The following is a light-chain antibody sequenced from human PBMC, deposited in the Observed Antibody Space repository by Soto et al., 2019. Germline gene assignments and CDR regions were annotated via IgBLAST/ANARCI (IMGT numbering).Light chain of an antibody. CDR2: GAS. J-gene: IGKJ3*01. Sequence: DIQMTQSPSSLSASVGDRVTITCRASQDISNFLVWFQQKPGKVPNLLIYGASTLRSEVPSRFSGSGSGTDFTLTISSLQPEDVATYFCQKYNSVLFTCGPVIKVDIK. V-gene: IGKV1-27*01. CDR1: QDISNF. CDR3: QKYNSVLFT.